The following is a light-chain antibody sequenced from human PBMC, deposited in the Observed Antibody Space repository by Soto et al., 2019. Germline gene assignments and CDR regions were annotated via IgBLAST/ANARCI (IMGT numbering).Light chain of an antibody. V-gene: IGKV4-1*01. Sequence: DIVMTQSPDSLAVSLSERPTMNCKCSRSVLYKSNNKNHLAWYQQKPGQPPQLIIYWASTRESGVPERFSGSGSGTDFTLTISSLEAEDVAFYWCQQYFDVPFTFGGGTKVDIK. CDR2: WAS. CDR3: QQYFDVPFT. CDR1: RSVLYKSNNKNH. J-gene: IGKJ4*01.